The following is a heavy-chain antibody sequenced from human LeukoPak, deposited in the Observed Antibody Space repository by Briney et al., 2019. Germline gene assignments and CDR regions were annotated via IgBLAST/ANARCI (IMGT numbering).Heavy chain of an antibody. V-gene: IGHV1-18*01. D-gene: IGHD2-8*02. CDR3: ARLGHMILVAFDI. CDR1: GHTFTSYG. Sequence: GASVKVSCKASGHTFTSYGISWVRQAPGQGLEWMGWISAYNVNTNYAQKLQGRVAMTTDTSTSTAYMELRSLRSDDTAVYYCARLGHMILVAFDIWGQGTMVTVSS. J-gene: IGHJ3*02. CDR2: ISAYNVNT.